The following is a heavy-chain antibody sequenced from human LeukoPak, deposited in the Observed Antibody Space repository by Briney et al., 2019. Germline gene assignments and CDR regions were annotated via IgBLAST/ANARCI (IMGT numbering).Heavy chain of an antibody. D-gene: IGHD3-3*01. CDR3: AREPNYDFWSGYYRGGYYFDY. Sequence: GGSLRLSCAASGNYWMHWVRQAPGKGLVWVSHINSDGSWTSYADSVKGRFTISRDNSKNTLYLQMNSLRAEDTAVYYCAREPNYDFWSGYYRGGYYFDYWGQGTLVTVSS. V-gene: IGHV3-74*01. CDR1: GNYW. CDR2: INSDGSWT. J-gene: IGHJ4*02.